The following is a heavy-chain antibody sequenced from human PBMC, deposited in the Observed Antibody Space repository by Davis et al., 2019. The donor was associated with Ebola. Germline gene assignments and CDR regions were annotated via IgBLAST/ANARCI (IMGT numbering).Heavy chain of an antibody. CDR2: ISYDGSNK. CDR3: AKDIRMYSSSSPWFDP. D-gene: IGHD6-6*01. V-gene: IGHV3-30*18. Sequence: GESLKISCAASGFTFSSYGMHWVRQAPGQGLEWVAVISYDGSNKYYADSVKGRFTISRDNSKNTLYLQMNSLRAEDTAVYYCAKDIRMYSSSSPWFDPWGQGTLVTVSS. J-gene: IGHJ5*02. CDR1: GFTFSSYG.